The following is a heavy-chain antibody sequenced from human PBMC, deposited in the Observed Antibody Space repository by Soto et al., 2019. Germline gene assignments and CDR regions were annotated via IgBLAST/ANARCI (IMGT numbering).Heavy chain of an antibody. CDR3: ARVRDTAMIFFDP. V-gene: IGHV4-30-2*01. Sequence: SETLSLTCAVSGGSISXXXXXXXXXXXPPGKGLEWIGYIYHSGSTYYNPSLKSRVTISVDRSKNQFSLKLSSVTAADTAVYYCARVRDTAMIFFDPWGQGTLVTVSS. CDR1: GGSISXXXXX. D-gene: IGHD5-18*01. CDR2: IYHSGST. J-gene: IGHJ5*02.